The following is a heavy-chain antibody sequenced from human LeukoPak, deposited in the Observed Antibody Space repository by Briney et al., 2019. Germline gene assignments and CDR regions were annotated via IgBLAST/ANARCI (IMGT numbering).Heavy chain of an antibody. D-gene: IGHD3-9*01. Sequence: GGSLRLSCAASGFTFSSYGMTWVRQAPGKGLEWVSAISASGGTAYYGDSVKGRFTFSRDNSKNTLYLQMNSLRAEDTAVYYCAKDGYILTGYYRPDYFDYWGQGTLVTVSS. CDR2: ISASGGTA. V-gene: IGHV3-23*01. CDR1: GFTFSSYG. CDR3: AKDGYILTGYYRPDYFDY. J-gene: IGHJ4*02.